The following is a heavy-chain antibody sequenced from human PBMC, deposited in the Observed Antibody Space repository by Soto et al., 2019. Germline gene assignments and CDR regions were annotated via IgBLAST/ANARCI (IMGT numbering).Heavy chain of an antibody. D-gene: IGHD2-15*01. V-gene: IGHV1-3*01. Sequence: GXSVKVSCKASGCAFTRYAMRWVRQAPGQRIEWMGXINAGXGNTTYLQNFXXRVTITRXTSARTAYMELSSLRPEDKAVYYCARDLGGWPDYWGQGTLVTV. J-gene: IGHJ4*02. CDR3: ARDLGGWPDY. CDR1: GCAFTRYA. CDR2: INAGXGNT.